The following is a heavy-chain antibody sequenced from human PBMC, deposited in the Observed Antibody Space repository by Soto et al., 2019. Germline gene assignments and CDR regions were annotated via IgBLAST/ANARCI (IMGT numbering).Heavy chain of an antibody. D-gene: IGHD1-7*01. CDR2: ISAYNGNT. Sequence: ASVKVSCKASGYTFTSYGISWARQAPGQGLEWMGWISAYNGNTNYAQKLQGRVTMTTDTSTSTAYMELRSLRSDDTAVYYCARIREKLELFDYWGQGTLVTVSS. J-gene: IGHJ4*02. CDR1: GYTFTSYG. CDR3: ARIREKLELFDY. V-gene: IGHV1-18*01.